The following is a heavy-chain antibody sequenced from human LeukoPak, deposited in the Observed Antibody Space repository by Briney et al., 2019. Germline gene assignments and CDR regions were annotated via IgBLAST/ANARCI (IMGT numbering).Heavy chain of an antibody. CDR1: GFTVSTNY. CDR2: IYSGGTT. CDR3: ARDRGVAAHDY. V-gene: IGHV3-66*01. J-gene: IGHJ4*02. D-gene: IGHD6-13*01. Sequence: GGSLRLSCAASGFTVSTNYMSWVRQAPGKGLEWVSVIYSGGTTYYADSVKGRFTISRDNSKNTLYLQMNSLRAEDTAVYYCARDRGVAAHDYWGQGTLVTVSS.